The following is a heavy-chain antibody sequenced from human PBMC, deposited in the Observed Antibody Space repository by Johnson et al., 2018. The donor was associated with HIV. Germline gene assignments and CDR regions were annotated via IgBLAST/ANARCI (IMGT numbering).Heavy chain of an antibody. V-gene: IGHV3-30*02. Sequence: VQLVESGGGVVQPGGSLRLSCAASGFTFSSYGMHWVRQAPGKGLQWVAFIRYDGSNKYYADSVKGRFTISRDNSKNTLYLQMNSLRAEDTAVYYCAKDQIPAAASRALDIWGQGTMVTVSS. CDR3: AKDQIPAAASRALDI. J-gene: IGHJ3*02. D-gene: IGHD6-13*01. CDR2: IRYDGSNK. CDR1: GFTFSSYG.